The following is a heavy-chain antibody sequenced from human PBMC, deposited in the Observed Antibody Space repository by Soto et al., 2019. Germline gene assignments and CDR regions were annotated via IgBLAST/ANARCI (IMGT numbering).Heavy chain of an antibody. CDR3: ARGGTNSSSWYGDFDY. Sequence: ASVKVSCKASGYTFTSYGISWVRQAPGQGLEWMGIINPSGGSTSYAQKFQGRVTMTRDTSTSTVYMELSSLRSEDTAVYYCARGGTNSSSWYGDFDYWGQGTLVTVSS. V-gene: IGHV1-46*01. D-gene: IGHD6-13*01. CDR1: GYTFTSYG. J-gene: IGHJ4*02. CDR2: INPSGGST.